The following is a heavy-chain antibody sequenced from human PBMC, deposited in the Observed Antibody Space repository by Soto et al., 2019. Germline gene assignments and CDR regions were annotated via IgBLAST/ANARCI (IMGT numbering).Heavy chain of an antibody. Sequence: PSETLSLTCAVYGGSFSGYYWSWIRQPPGKGLEWIGEINHSGSTNYNPSLKSRVTISVDTSKNQFSLKLSSVTAADTAVYYCARGRKRIQLWSTFDYWGQGTLVTV. J-gene: IGHJ4*02. V-gene: IGHV4-34*01. CDR3: ARGRKRIQLWSTFDY. D-gene: IGHD5-18*01. CDR1: GGSFSGYY. CDR2: INHSGST.